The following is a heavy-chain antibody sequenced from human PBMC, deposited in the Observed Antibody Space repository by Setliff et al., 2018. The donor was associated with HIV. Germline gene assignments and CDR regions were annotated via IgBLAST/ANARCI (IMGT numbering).Heavy chain of an antibody. Sequence: PGGSLRLSCAASGFTFSSSSMNWVRQAPGKGLEWVSSITSSSNYIYYADSVKGRFTISGDNAKNSLYLQMNSLRAEDTALYYCAKLVVGFSGTSAYMDVWGKGTTVTVSS. CDR3: AKLVVGFSGTSAYMDV. CDR2: ITSSSNYI. J-gene: IGHJ6*03. V-gene: IGHV3-21*04. CDR1: GFTFSSSS. D-gene: IGHD1-26*01.